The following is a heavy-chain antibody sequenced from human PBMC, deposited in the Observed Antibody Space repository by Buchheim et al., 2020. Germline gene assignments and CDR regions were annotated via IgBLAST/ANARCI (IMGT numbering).Heavy chain of an antibody. Sequence: QVQLVQSGAEVKKPGASVKVSCKASGYTFISYYMHWVRQAPGQGLEWMGIINPSGGSTTYPQKFQGRVAMTRDTSTNTVYMELSSLRSEDTAVYYCARDVAAAGKNPLFDYWGQGTL. CDR1: GYTFISYY. CDR3: ARDVAAAGKNPLFDY. CDR2: INPSGGST. V-gene: IGHV1-46*01. D-gene: IGHD6-13*01. J-gene: IGHJ4*02.